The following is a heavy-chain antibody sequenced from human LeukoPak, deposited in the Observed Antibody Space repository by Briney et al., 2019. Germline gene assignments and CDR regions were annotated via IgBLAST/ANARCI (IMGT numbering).Heavy chain of an antibody. CDR2: ISGNNNYI. V-gene: IGHV3-21*01. CDR1: GFTFSSYS. Sequence: PGGSLRLSCAASGFTFSSYSMNWVRQAPGKGLEWVSSISGNNNYIYYADSVGGRFTISRDNARDSLFLQMDSLRAEDTAVYYCARDPHNPGPIDHWGQGTLVTVSS. CDR3: ARDPHNPGPIDH. J-gene: IGHJ4*02.